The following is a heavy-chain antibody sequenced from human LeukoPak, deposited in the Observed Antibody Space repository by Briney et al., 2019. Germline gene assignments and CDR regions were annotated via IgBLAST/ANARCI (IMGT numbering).Heavy chain of an antibody. J-gene: IGHJ6*03. CDR2: IIPIFGRA. D-gene: IGHD2-8*01. V-gene: IGHV1-69*05. CDR3: ARGIIYCTNGVCYTPDHYYYYMDV. Sequence: SVTVSCKASVGTFSIYAISWVRQAPGQGLEWMGGIIPIFGRANYAQKFQGRVTITTDESTSTAYMELSSLRSEDTAVYYCARGIIYCTNGVCYTPDHYYYYMDVWGKGTTVTVSS. CDR1: VGTFSIYA.